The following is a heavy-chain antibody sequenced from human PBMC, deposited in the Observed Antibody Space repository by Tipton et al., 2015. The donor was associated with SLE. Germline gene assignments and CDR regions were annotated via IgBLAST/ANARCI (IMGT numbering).Heavy chain of an antibody. Sequence: LRLSCTVSGYSISSGYYWGWIRQPPGKGLEWIGSIYHSGSTYYNPSLKSRVTISVDTPKNQFSLKLSSVTAADTAVYYCARSPAGPYCSSTSCPAWFDPWGQGTLVTVSS. D-gene: IGHD2-2*01. CDR1: GYSISSGYY. CDR2: IYHSGST. J-gene: IGHJ5*02. CDR3: ARSPAGPYCSSTSCPAWFDP. V-gene: IGHV4-38-2*02.